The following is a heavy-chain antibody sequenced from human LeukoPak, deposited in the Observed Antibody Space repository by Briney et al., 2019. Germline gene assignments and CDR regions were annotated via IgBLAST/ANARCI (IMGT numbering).Heavy chain of an antibody. Sequence: PSETLSLTCSVSGVSISGSYWIWIRQPPGRGLEWVASILYRGDFSYGGTTFYNPSLGSRVTISVDTSKNAFSLKLTSVTAADTAVYYCARQISQNRDYWGQGTLVTVSS. CDR2: ILYRGDFSYGGTT. V-gene: IGHV4-39*01. J-gene: IGHJ4*02. CDR1: GVSISGSY. CDR3: ARQISQNRDY. D-gene: IGHD2-15*01.